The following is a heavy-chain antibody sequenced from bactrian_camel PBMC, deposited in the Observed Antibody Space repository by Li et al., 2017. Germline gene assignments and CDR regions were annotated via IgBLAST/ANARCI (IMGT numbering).Heavy chain of an antibody. D-gene: IGHD5*01. Sequence: QVQLVESGGGSVQAGDSLRLSCKASEFIYQTSMCMGWFRQAPGKEREGVAAIDSGGYTNYADSVKGRFTVSQDNAKNTLYLQMNSLKPEDTATYYCAADTAPTCWGLDPYFWGQGTQVTVS. CDR1: EFIYQTSMC. V-gene: IGHV3S53*01. CDR2: IDSGGYT. J-gene: IGHJ4*01. CDR3: AADTAPTCWGLDPYF.